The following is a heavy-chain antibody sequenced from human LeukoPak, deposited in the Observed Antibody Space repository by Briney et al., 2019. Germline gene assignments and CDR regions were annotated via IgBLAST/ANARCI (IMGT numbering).Heavy chain of an antibody. CDR3: ARDQTFVGGIDC. Sequence: GGSLRLSCSASGFTFSSYWMHWVRQVPGKGLVWVPRVNRDGSRTSQADSVKGRFTISRDNAKNTLYLQMNSLRAEDTAVYYCARDQTFVGGIDCWGQGTLVTVSS. V-gene: IGHV3-74*01. D-gene: IGHD2-21*01. CDR1: GFTFSSYW. J-gene: IGHJ4*02. CDR2: VNRDGSRT.